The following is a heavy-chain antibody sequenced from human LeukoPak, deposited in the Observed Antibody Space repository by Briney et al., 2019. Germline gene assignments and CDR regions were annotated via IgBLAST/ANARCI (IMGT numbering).Heavy chain of an antibody. D-gene: IGHD2-2*02. J-gene: IGHJ6*03. CDR3: ARDVRVVVPAAIDYMDV. CDR2: ISSSGSTI. Sequence: PGGSLRLSCAASGFTFSDYYMSWIRQAPGKGLEGGSYISSSGSTIYYADSVKGRFTISRDNAKNSLYLQKNSLRAEDTAVYYCARDVRVVVPAAIDYMDVWGKGTTVTVSS. V-gene: IGHV3-11*01. CDR1: GFTFSDYY.